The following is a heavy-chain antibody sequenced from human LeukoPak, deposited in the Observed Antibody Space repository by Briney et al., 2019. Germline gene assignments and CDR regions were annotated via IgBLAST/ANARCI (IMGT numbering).Heavy chain of an antibody. D-gene: IGHD1-20*01. J-gene: IGHJ4*02. CDR3: ARVAFRSSSYISGIDY. V-gene: IGHV3-53*01. Sequence: GGSLRLSCSACGLSVSSNYMSWVRQAPGKGLEWVSVIYSGGSTYYADSVKGRFTISRDNSKNTLYLQMNNLRAEDTAVYYCARVAFRSSSYISGIDYWGQGTLVTVSS. CDR2: IYSGGST. CDR1: GLSVSSNY.